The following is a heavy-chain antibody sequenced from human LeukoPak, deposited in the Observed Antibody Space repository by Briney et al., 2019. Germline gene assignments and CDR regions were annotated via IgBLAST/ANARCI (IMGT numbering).Heavy chain of an antibody. CDR3: TRDSGTTGEVKFDP. V-gene: IGHV4-4*07. CDR2: THSGTT. Sequence: SETLSLTCSVSGGSISSYFLSWIRQPAGKGLEWIGRTHSGTTTYNPSLKSRVTMSLDTSKNQVSLTLRSVTAADTALYYCTRDSGTTGEVKFDPWGQGTLVTVSS. J-gene: IGHJ5*02. CDR1: GGSISSYF. D-gene: IGHD4-17*01.